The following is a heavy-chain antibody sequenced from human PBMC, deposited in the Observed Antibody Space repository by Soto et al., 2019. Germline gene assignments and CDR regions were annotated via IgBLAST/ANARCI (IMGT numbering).Heavy chain of an antibody. CDR2: MNPNSGNT. CDR1: GYSFTSYD. Sequence: QVQMVQSGAEVKKPGASVKVSCRASGYSFTSYDVYWVRQATGQGLEWMGWMNPNSGNTAFAEKFQGRVTMTRDTPISTAYMELSGLTSEDTAVYYCARYPYTSYCSDGSCSYDAFDIWGQGTVVTVSS. D-gene: IGHD2-15*01. CDR3: ARYPYTSYCSDGSCSYDAFDI. V-gene: IGHV1-8*01. J-gene: IGHJ3*02.